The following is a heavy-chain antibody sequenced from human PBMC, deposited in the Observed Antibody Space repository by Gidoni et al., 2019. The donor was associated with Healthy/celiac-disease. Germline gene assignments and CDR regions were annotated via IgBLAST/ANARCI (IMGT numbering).Heavy chain of an antibody. CDR1: GFPFSSYA. D-gene: IGHD6-13*01. Sequence: EVQLLASGGGLVQPGGSLRLSCAASGFPFSSYARSWVRQAPGKGLEWVSAISGSGGSTYYADSVKGRFTISRDNSKNTLYLQMNSLRAEDTAVYYCAKDGEQQLVRGGFGYWGQGTLVTVSS. CDR3: AKDGEQQLVRGGFGY. CDR2: ISGSGGST. J-gene: IGHJ4*02. V-gene: IGHV3-23*01.